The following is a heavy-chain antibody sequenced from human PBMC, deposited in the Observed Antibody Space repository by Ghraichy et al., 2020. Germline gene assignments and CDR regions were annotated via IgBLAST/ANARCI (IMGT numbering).Heavy chain of an antibody. Sequence: SETLSLTCTVSGDSITSHFWSWIRQPPGAGLEWNGFIYHNGSRNTNPSLKGRFTFSVDTPKNQFSLKLKAVTAEDTAVYYGAKDMRLWDNDYYNGMDVWGQGTTVTVSS. CDR2: IYHNGSR. V-gene: IGHV4-59*11. J-gene: IGHJ6*02. D-gene: IGHD1-26*01. CDR1: GDSITSHF. CDR3: AKDMRLWDNDYYNGMDV.